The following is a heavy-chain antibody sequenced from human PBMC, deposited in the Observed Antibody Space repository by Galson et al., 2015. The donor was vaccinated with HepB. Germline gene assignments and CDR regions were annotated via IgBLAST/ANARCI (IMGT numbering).Heavy chain of an antibody. CDR1: GFTFSNSA. CDR2: ITGAGGAT. V-gene: IGHV3-23*01. J-gene: IGHJ5*02. CDR3: AKKVCTTTNCNDNWFHP. D-gene: IGHD2-2*01. Sequence: SPRLSCRASGFTFSNSAMTWVRQAPGKGLEWVSAITGAGGATYYADSVKGRFTISRDNSKNSLYLQMNSLRAEDTAVYYCAKKVCTTTNCNDNWFHPWGHGTLVTVSS.